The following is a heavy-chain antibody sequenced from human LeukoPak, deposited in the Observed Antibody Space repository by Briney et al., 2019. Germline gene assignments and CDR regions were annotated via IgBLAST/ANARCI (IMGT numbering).Heavy chain of an antibody. D-gene: IGHD3-22*01. Sequence: PGGSLRLSCAASGFTFSIYAMSWVRQAPGKGLEWVSAISGGGGSTNYADSVKGRVTVSRDNSKSTLYLQMNSLRAEDTAVYYCAKSSYYDSSGYYREYYFDYWGQGTLVTVSP. V-gene: IGHV3-23*01. CDR1: GFTFSIYA. J-gene: IGHJ4*02. CDR3: AKSSYYDSSGYYREYYFDY. CDR2: ISGGGGST.